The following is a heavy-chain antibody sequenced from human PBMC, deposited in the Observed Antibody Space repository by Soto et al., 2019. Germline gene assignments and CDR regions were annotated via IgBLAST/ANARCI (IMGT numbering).Heavy chain of an antibody. J-gene: IGHJ6*02. CDR2: IYYSGST. D-gene: IGHD3-10*01. Sequence: SETLSLASTFTSCSTSSGGYYWSWIRQHTGKGLEWIGYIYYSGSTYYNPSLKSRVTISVDTTKNQFSLKLSSVTAADTAVYYCARDDAWGSGSYYHGMDVWGQGTTVT. CDR1: SCSTSSGGYY. CDR3: ARDDAWGSGSYYHGMDV. V-gene: IGHV4-31*03.